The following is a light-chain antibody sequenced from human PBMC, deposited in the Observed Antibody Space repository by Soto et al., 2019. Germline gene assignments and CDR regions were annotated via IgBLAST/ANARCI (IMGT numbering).Light chain of an antibody. J-gene: IGLJ3*02. V-gene: IGLV2-14*01. Sequence: QSALTQPASVSGSPGQSITISCTGTSSDVGGYNYVSWFQLHPGKAPKLMVYEVSNRPSGISSRFSGSKSGNTASLTISGLQAEDEADYYCSSYTSSATLVFGGGTQLTVL. CDR3: SSYTSSATLV. CDR1: SSDVGGYNY. CDR2: EVS.